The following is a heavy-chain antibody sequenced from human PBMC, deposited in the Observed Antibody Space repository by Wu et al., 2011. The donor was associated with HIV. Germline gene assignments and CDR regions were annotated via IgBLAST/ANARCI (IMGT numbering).Heavy chain of an antibody. CDR2: INPNSGAT. D-gene: IGHD6-13*01. J-gene: IGHJ4*02. CDR3: ARDPGIAATGMFG. V-gene: IGHV1-2*02. CDR1: GDAFSTYG. Sequence: QVQLVQSGAEVKKPGSSVKVSCKASGDAFSTYGISWVRQAPGQGLEWMGWINPNSGATNYAQKFQGRATMTRDTSINTAYMDLSSLRSDDTAVYYCARDPGIAATGMFGWGQGTLVTVSS.